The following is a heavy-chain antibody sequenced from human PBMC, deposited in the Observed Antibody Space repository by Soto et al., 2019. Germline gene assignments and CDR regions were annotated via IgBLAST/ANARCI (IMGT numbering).Heavy chain of an antibody. D-gene: IGHD3-3*01. V-gene: IGHV1-18*04. Sequence: ASVKVSCKASGYTFTSYGISWVRQAPGQGLEWMGWISAYNGNTNYAQKLQGRVTMTTDTSTSTAYMELRSLRSDDTAVYYCARDSRPDFADLRFLERSDFVYWCQGTLVTVSS. J-gene: IGHJ4*02. CDR3: ARDSRPDFADLRFLERSDFVY. CDR2: ISAYNGNT. CDR1: GYTFTSYG.